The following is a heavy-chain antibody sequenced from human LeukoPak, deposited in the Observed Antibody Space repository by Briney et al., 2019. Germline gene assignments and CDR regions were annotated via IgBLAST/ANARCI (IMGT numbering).Heavy chain of an antibody. D-gene: IGHD5-12*01. V-gene: IGHV4-39*01. CDR1: GGSISSSSYY. Sequence: PSETLSLTCTVSGGSISSSSYYWGWIRQPPGKGLEWIGSIYYSGSTYYNPSLKSRVTISVDTSKNQFSLKLSSVTAADTAVYYCASPEDSGGGFDYWGQGTLVTVSS. CDR2: IYYSGST. J-gene: IGHJ4*02. CDR3: ASPEDSGGGFDY.